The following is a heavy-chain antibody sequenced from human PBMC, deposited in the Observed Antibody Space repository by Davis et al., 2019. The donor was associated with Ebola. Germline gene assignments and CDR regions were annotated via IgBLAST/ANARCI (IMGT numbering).Heavy chain of an antibody. V-gene: IGHV3-48*03. CDR2: LSIDGHSI. CDR3: ARETVNCGGDCLDY. Sequence: PGGSLRLSCAASGFTFSSYEFNWVRQAPGEGLEWLSYLSIDGHSIYYADSVKGRFTVSRDNTKNSLYLQMNSLRAEDTAVYYCARETVNCGGDCLDYWGQGSLVTVSS. J-gene: IGHJ4*02. D-gene: IGHD2-21*02. CDR1: GFTFSSYE.